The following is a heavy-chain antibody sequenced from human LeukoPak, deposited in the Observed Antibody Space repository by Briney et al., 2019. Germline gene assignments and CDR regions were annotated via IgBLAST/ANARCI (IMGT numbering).Heavy chain of an antibody. Sequence: KPSETLSLTCAVYGGSFSGYYWSWIRQPPGKGLEWIGEINHSGSTNYNPSLKSRVTISVDTSKNQFSLKLSSVTAADTAVYYCATRKGDYWGQGTLVTVSS. V-gene: IGHV4-34*01. CDR2: INHSGST. CDR1: GGSFSGYY. J-gene: IGHJ4*02. CDR3: ATRKGDY.